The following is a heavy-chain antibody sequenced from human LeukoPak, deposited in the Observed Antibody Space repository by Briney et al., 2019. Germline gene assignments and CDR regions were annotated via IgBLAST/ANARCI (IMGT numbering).Heavy chain of an antibody. CDR3: GRDQTPFY. Sequence: GGSLRLSWAASGFTFSSYWMTWGRQAPGKGPEWVATIKHDGSEDYYVDSVKGRFTIYRDNAKSSMWLKMSSLRAEDTAVYYCGRDQTPFYWGQGSLVTVSS. CDR2: IKHDGSED. CDR1: GFTFSSYW. V-gene: IGHV3-7*01. D-gene: IGHD2-15*01. J-gene: IGHJ4*02.